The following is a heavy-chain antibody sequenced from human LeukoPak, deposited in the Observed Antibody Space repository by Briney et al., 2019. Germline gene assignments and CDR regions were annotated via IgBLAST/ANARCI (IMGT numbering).Heavy chain of an antibody. D-gene: IGHD2-15*01. CDR1: GGSISSHY. Sequence: SETLSLTCTVSGGSISSHYWSWIRQPPGKGLEWIGSIYYSGSTYYNPSLKSRVTISVDTSKNQFSLKLSSVTAADTAVYYCARDANPAFDYWGQGTLVTVSS. J-gene: IGHJ4*02. CDR2: IYYSGST. CDR3: ARDANPAFDY. V-gene: IGHV4-59*11.